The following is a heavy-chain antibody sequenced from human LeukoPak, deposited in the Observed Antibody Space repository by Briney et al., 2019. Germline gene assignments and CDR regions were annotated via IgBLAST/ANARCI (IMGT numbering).Heavy chain of an antibody. CDR1: GGSISGYY. J-gene: IGHJ4*02. D-gene: IGHD3-16*01. Sequence: SETLSLTCTVSGGSISGYYWTWIRQPPGKGLDWVANIYNSGTSNYNPSLQSRLTISVDTSKNQVSLRLTSVTAADTAIYYCARHFGHTQDYFDFWGQGILVTVSS. V-gene: IGHV4-59*08. CDR3: ARHFGHTQDYFDF. CDR2: IYNSGTS.